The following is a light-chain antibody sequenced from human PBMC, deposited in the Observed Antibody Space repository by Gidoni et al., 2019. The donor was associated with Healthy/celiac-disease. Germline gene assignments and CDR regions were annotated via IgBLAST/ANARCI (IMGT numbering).Light chain of an antibody. CDR2: WAS. J-gene: IGKJ1*01. Sequence: VMTQSPDSLAVSLGERATINCKSSQSVLYSSNNKNYLAWYQQKPGQPPKLLIYWASTRESGVPDRCSGSGSGTDFTLTISSLQAEDVAVYYCQQYYSTPPWTFGQGTKVEIK. CDR1: QSVLYSSNNKNY. CDR3: QQYYSTPPWT. V-gene: IGKV4-1*01.